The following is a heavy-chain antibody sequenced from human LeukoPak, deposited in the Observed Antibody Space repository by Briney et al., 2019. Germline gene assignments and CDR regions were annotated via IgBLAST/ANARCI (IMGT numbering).Heavy chain of an antibody. CDR2: ISYNGVI. CDR3: ARAPMAITTSAFPDAFDF. D-gene: IGHD5-12*01. Sequence: TLSPTCTVYADSPTGHYSSWIRQTPGKGLEWIGYISYNGVIHYEPSLKRRLSISLDTSKNQFSLKVSSPAAADAALYYCARAPMAITTSAFPDAFDFWGQGTMVTVSS. V-gene: IGHV4-59*11. CDR1: ADSPTGHY. J-gene: IGHJ3*01.